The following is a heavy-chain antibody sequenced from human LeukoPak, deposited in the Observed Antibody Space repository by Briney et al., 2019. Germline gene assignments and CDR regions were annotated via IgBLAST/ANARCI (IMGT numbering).Heavy chain of an antibody. CDR1: GFAFSSYE. D-gene: IGHD1-14*01. CDR2: ISGSGSTT. V-gene: IGHV3-48*03. Sequence: GGSLRLSCAASGFAFSSYEMNWVRQAPGKGLEWVSYISGSGSTTYYADSVKGRFSISRDNAKNSLYLQMSSLRAEDTAVYYCAREYNEFDYWGQGTLVTVSS. J-gene: IGHJ4*02. CDR3: AREYNEFDY.